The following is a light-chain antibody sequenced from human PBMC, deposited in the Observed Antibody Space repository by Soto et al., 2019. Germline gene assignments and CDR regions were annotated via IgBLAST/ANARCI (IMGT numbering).Light chain of an antibody. CDR2: WAS. CDR1: QSLLHTNGINY. V-gene: IGKV2-28*01. CDR3: QQYHRWT. Sequence: VVVTQSPLSLPVTPGEPASMSCRASQSLLHTNGINYLHWYLQKPGQPPKLLIYWASTRESGVPDRFSGSGSGTEFILTISSLQPDDFATYYCQQYHRWTFGQGTKVDI. J-gene: IGKJ1*01.